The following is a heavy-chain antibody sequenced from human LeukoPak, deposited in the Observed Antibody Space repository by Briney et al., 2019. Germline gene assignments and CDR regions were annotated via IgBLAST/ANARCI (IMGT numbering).Heavy chain of an antibody. CDR3: ARDLGYDFWSGYHY. J-gene: IGHJ4*02. D-gene: IGHD3-3*01. Sequence: SQTLSLTCTVSGGSISGGGYYWSWIRQPPGKGLEWIGYIYHSGSTYYNPSLKSRVTISVDRSKNQFSLKLSSVTAADTAVYYCARDLGYDFWSGYHYWGQGTLVTVSS. CDR1: GGSISGGGYY. V-gene: IGHV4-30-2*01. CDR2: IYHSGST.